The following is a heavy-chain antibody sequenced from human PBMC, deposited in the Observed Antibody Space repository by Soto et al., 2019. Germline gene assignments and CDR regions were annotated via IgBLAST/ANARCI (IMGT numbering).Heavy chain of an antibody. D-gene: IGHD6-13*01. J-gene: IGHJ5*02. CDR2: MNPNSGNT. V-gene: IGHV1-8*01. Sequence: ASVKVSCKASGYTFTSYDINWVRQATGHGLEWMGWMNPNSGNTGYAQKFQGRVTMTRNTSISTAYMELSSLRSEDTAVYYCARGKQHLVRGWFDPWGQGTLVTVSS. CDR3: ARGKQHLVRGWFDP. CDR1: GYTFTSYD.